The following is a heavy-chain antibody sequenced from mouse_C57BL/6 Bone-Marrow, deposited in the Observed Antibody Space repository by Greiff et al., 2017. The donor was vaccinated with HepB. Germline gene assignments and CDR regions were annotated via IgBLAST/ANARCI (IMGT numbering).Heavy chain of an antibody. Sequence: QVHVKQPGAELVKPGASVKLSCKASGYTFTSYWMHWVKQRPGQGLEWIGMIHPNSGSTNYNEKFKSKATLTVDKSSSTAYMQLSSLTSEDSAVYYCAENYYGSSSYWYFDVWGTGTTVTVSS. CDR2: IHPNSGST. CDR3: AENYYGSSSYWYFDV. V-gene: IGHV1-64*01. CDR1: GYTFTSYW. J-gene: IGHJ1*03. D-gene: IGHD1-1*01.